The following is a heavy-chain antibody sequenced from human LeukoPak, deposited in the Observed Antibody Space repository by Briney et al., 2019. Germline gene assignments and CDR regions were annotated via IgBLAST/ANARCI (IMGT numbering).Heavy chain of an antibody. Sequence: GGSLRLSCAASGFTFSSYAMSWIRQAPGKGLEWVSYISSSGSTIYYADSVKGRFTISRDNAKNSLYLQMNSLRAEDTAVYYCARDKVVGASSLDYWGQGTLVTVSS. CDR3: ARDKVVGASSLDY. D-gene: IGHD1-26*01. V-gene: IGHV3-11*01. CDR2: ISSSGSTI. CDR1: GFTFSSYA. J-gene: IGHJ4*02.